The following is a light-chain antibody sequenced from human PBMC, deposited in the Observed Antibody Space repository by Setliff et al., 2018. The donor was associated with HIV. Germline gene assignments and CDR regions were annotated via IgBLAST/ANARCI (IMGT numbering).Light chain of an antibody. Sequence: QSVLTQPPSVSGAPGQRVTISCTGSSSNIGAGYDVHWYQQLPGTAPKLLIYGNTNRPSGVPDRFSVSKSGTSASLAITGLQAEDEADYYCQSYDTLSGFYVFATGTKV. CDR1: SSNIGAGYD. J-gene: IGLJ1*01. CDR2: GNT. CDR3: QSYDTLSGFYV. V-gene: IGLV1-40*01.